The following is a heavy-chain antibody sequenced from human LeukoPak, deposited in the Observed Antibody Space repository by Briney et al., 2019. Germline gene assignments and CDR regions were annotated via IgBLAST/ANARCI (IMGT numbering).Heavy chain of an antibody. J-gene: IGHJ4*02. CDR1: GFTFDDYA. V-gene: IGHV3-43D*04. CDR3: AKGSGYDFWSGYQN. Sequence: GGSLRLSCAASGFTFDDYAMHWVHQAPGKGLEWVSLISWDGGSTYYADSVKGRFTISRDNSKNSLYLQMNSLRAEDTALYYCAKGSGYDFWSGYQNWGQGTLVTVSS. CDR2: ISWDGGST. D-gene: IGHD3-3*01.